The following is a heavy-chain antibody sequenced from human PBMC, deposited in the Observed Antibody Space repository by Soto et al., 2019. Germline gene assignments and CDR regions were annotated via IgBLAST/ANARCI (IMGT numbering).Heavy chain of an antibody. J-gene: IGHJ4*02. CDR1: GFSFISYW. CDR3: SPSLDY. CDR2: INQDGSEK. V-gene: IGHV3-7*01. Sequence: GGSLRLSCASSGFSFISYWMDWVRQAPGKGLEWVANINQDGSEKHYVASVKGRFTISRDNAKNSLYLQMSSLTAEDSALYYCSPSLDYWGQGALVTVSS.